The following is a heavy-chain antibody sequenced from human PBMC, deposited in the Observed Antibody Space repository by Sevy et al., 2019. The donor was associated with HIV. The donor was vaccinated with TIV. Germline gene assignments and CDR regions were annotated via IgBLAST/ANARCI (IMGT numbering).Heavy chain of an antibody. Sequence: ASVKVSCKASGYTFTSYYMHWVRQAPGQGLEWMGIISPSDGSTSYAQKFQGRVTMTRDTYTGTVYMELNSVSSEDTAGDYCAGDHTVIGSSWYGVFDIWGQGTMVTVSS. CDR2: ISPSDGST. D-gene: IGHD6-13*01. CDR1: GYTFTSYY. CDR3: AGDHTVIGSSWYGVFDI. V-gene: IGHV1-46*01. J-gene: IGHJ3*02.